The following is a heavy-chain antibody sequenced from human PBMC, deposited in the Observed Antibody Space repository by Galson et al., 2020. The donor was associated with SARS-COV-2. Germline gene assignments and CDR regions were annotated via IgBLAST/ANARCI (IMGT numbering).Heavy chain of an antibody. Sequence: ASVKVSCKVSGYTLTELSMHWVRQAPGKGLEWMGGFDPEDGETIYAQKFQGRVTMTEDTSTDTAYMELSSLRSEDTAVYYCATTGVVGPYNWFDPWGQGTLVTVSS. J-gene: IGHJ5*02. CDR3: ATTGVVGPYNWFDP. D-gene: IGHD1-26*01. CDR2: FDPEDGET. V-gene: IGHV1-24*01. CDR1: GYTLTELS.